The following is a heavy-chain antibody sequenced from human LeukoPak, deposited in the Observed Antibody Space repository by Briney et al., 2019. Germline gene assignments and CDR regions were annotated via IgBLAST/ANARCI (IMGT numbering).Heavy chain of an antibody. J-gene: IGHJ4*02. CDR1: GFTVSNYY. D-gene: IGHD5-12*01. V-gene: IGHV3-23*01. CDR3: AKDRSGYDLGYFDY. CDR2: ISGSGGST. Sequence: GGSLRLSCAVSGFTVSNYYMSWVRQAPGKGLEWVSAISGSGGSTYYADSVKGRFTISRDNSKNTLYLQMNSLRAEDTAVYYCAKDRSGYDLGYFDYWGQGTLVTVSS.